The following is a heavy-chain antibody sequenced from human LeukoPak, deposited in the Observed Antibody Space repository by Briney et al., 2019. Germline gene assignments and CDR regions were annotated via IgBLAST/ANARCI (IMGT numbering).Heavy chain of an antibody. CDR1: GFTFTSYA. V-gene: IGHV3-30*18. CDR3: AKDSRHIVVVTAIQSSYFDY. Sequence: GGSLRLSCAASGFTFTSYAMSWVRQAPGKGLEWVAFISYDGNNEHCADSVKGRFTISRDKSKNTLYLQMNSLRAEDTAVYYCAKDSRHIVVVTAIQSSYFDYWGQGTLVTVSS. CDR2: ISYDGNNE. J-gene: IGHJ4*02. D-gene: IGHD2-21*02.